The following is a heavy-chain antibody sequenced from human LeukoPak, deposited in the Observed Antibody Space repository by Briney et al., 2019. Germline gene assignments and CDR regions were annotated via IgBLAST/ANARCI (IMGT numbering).Heavy chain of an antibody. CDR3: ATIYDSSGYEAFDI. CDR2: IYYSGST. J-gene: IGHJ3*02. D-gene: IGHD3-22*01. Sequence: PSETLSLTCTVSGGSISSYYWSWIRQPPGKGLEWIGYIYYSGSTNYNPSLKSRVTISVDTSKNQFSLKLTSVNAADTAVYYCATIYDSSGYEAFDIWGQGTMVTVSS. V-gene: IGHV4-59*01. CDR1: GGSISSYY.